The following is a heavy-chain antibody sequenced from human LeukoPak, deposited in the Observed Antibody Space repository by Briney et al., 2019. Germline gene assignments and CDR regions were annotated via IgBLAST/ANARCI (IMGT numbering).Heavy chain of an antibody. V-gene: IGHV1-46*01. D-gene: IGHD3-10*01. CDR2: INPSGGST. J-gene: IGHJ5*01. CDR3: ARDLGLRGVTNWFDS. CDR1: GYTFSSYL. Sequence: GASVKVSCKASGYTFSSYLMHWVRQAPGQGLEWMGMINPSGGSTSYAQKFQGRLTMTRDTPTSTVYMELSSLRSEDTAVYYCARDLGLRGVTNWFDSWGQGTLVTVSS.